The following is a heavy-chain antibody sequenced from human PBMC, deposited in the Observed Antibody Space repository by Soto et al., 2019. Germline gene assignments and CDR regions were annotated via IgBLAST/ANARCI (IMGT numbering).Heavy chain of an antibody. CDR2: ISNRGTP. CDR1: CGSIINLNYL. J-gene: IGHJ3*02. V-gene: IGHV4-30-4*01. Sequence: SETLSLPWTVFCGSIINLNYLRSWIRQPPGQGLEWIGYISNRGTPYYNPSLKSRVTISLDTSKDRFSLDMYSVTAADTAVYYCAREVNVVALSDAFDIWGQGTMVTVSS. CDR3: AREVNVVALSDAFDI. D-gene: IGHD2-8*01.